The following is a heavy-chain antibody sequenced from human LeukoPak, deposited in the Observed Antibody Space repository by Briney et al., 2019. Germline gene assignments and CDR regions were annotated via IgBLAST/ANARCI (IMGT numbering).Heavy chain of an antibody. Sequence: PSETLSLTCTVSGGSISSSSYYWGWIRQPPGKGLEWIGSIYYSGSTYYNPSLKSRVTISVDTSKNQFSLKLSSVTAADTAVYYCARDLSWLVLDYWGQGTLVTVSS. CDR1: GGSISSSSYY. CDR3: ARDLSWLVLDY. D-gene: IGHD6-19*01. CDR2: IYYSGST. V-gene: IGHV4-39*07. J-gene: IGHJ4*02.